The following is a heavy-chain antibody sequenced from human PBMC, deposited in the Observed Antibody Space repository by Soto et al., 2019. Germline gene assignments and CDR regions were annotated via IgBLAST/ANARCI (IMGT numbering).Heavy chain of an antibody. J-gene: IGHJ3*02. CDR3: ARDPDRPRFYDFWREGAFDI. V-gene: IGHV1-69*13. CDR2: IIPIFGTA. Sequence: QVQLVQSGAEVKKPGASVKVSCKASGGTFSSYAISWVRQAPGQGLEWMGGIIPIFGTANYAQKFQGRVTITADESTSTAYMELSSLRSEDTAVYYCARDPDRPRFYDFWREGAFDIWGQGTMVTVSS. D-gene: IGHD3-3*01. CDR1: GGTFSSYA.